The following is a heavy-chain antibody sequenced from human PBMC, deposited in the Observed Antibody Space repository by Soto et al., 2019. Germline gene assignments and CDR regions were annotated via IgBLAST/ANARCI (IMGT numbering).Heavy chain of an antibody. J-gene: IGHJ3*02. CDR3: ARDRYPDHLFAFDI. CDR2: IWYDGSNK. V-gene: IGHV3-33*01. D-gene: IGHD3-16*02. Sequence: GGSLRLSCAASGFTFSSYGMHWVRQAPGKGLEWVAVIWYDGSNKYYADSVKGRFTISRDNSKNTLYLQMNSLRAEDTAVYYCARDRYPDHLFAFDIWGQGTMVTVSS. CDR1: GFTFSSYG.